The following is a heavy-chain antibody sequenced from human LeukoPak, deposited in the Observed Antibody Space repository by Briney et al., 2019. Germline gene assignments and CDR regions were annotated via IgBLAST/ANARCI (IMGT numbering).Heavy chain of an antibody. CDR3: ARGGRYAYFLDY. CDR2: IRYDGSDE. CDR1: GFTFTIYS. D-gene: IGHD3-16*01. V-gene: IGHV3-30*02. J-gene: IGHJ4*02. Sequence: GGSLRLSCAASGFTFTIYSMHWVRQAPGKGLEWVAFIRYDGSDEYYADSVKGRFTISRDDSKNTVYLQMNSLRGEDTAVYYCARGGRYAYFLDYWGQGTLVTVSS.